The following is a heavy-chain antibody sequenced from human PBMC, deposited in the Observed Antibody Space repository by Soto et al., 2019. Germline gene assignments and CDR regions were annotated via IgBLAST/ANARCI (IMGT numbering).Heavy chain of an antibody. CDR3: ASELWNDVYFDY. J-gene: IGHJ4*02. Sequence: GGSLRLSCAASGFTFSFYTMTWVRQAPGKGLEWVSCISSTSDYIYYSDSVKGRFTISRDNAKNSLYLQMNSLRAEDTAVYYCASELWNDVYFDYWGQGTLVTVSS. V-gene: IGHV3-21*01. D-gene: IGHD1-1*01. CDR1: GFTFSFYT. CDR2: ISSTSDYI.